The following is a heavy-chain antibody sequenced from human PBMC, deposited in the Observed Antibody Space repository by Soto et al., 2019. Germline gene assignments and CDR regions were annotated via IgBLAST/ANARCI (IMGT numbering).Heavy chain of an antibody. CDR2: ISYDGSNK. V-gene: IGHV3-30*18. Sequence: GGSLRLSCAASGFTFSSYGMHWVRQAPGKGLEWVAVISYDGSNKYYADSVKGRFTISRDNSKNTLYLQMNSLRAEDTAVYYCAKHRPSLGELSLYYYYYYMDVWGKGTTVTVSS. D-gene: IGHD3-16*02. CDR3: AKHRPSLGELSLYYYYYYMDV. J-gene: IGHJ6*03. CDR1: GFTFSSYG.